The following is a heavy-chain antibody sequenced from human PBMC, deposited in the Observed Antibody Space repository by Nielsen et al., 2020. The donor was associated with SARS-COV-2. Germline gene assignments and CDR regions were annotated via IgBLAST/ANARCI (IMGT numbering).Heavy chain of an antibody. CDR2: IRYDGSHK. J-gene: IGHJ4*02. Sequence: LSLTCAASGFTFSSYAMHWVRQAPGKGLEWVAFIRYDGSHKDYADSVKGRFTISRDDSKNTLYLQMNSLRAEDTAVYYCAKDLEGVVQQVIDYWGQGTLVTVSS. D-gene: IGHD3-3*01. CDR3: AKDLEGVVQQVIDY. V-gene: IGHV3-30*02. CDR1: GFTFSSYA.